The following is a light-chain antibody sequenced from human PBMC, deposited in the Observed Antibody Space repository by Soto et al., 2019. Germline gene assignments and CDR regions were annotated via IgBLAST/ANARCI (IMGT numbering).Light chain of an antibody. CDR1: QSVFNNH. CDR3: QHYVTSLTT. Sequence: IVLTQSRCTLSLSPGGRPTLSCRASQSVFNNHIGWYQQKPGQAPRRXIFGASFRATGIPDRFSGSGSGTDFTLTISRLETEDFAVYYCQHYVTSLTTFGQGTKVDIK. V-gene: IGKV3-20*01. J-gene: IGKJ1*01. CDR2: GAS.